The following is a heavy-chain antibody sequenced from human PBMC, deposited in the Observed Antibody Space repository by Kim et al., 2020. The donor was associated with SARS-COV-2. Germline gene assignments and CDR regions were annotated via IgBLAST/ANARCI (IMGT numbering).Heavy chain of an antibody. CDR1: GFSFSNYG. CDR2: ISYEGSKK. CDR3: ACSSCYYNPKFDY. V-gene: IGHV3-30*03. D-gene: IGHD3-22*01. Sequence: GGSLRLSCAASGFSFSNYGMHWVRQAPGKGLEWVAVISYEGSKKYYADSVKGRFTISRDSSKNTLYLQMNSLRAEDTAVYYCACSSCYYNPKFDYWGQGTLVTASS. J-gene: IGHJ4*02.